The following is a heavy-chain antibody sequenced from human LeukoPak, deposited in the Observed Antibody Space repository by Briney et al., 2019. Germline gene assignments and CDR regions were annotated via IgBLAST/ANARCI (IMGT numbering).Heavy chain of an antibody. J-gene: IGHJ4*02. Sequence: GGSLRLSCAASGFTFSSYWMSWVRQAPGKGLEWVANIKQDGSEKYYVDSVKGRFTISRDNAKNSLYLQMNSLRAEDTAVYYCTSYNYYDSSGQIDYWGQGTLVTVSS. CDR2: IKQDGSEK. CDR3: TSYNYYDSSGQIDY. V-gene: IGHV3-7*01. D-gene: IGHD3-22*01. CDR1: GFTFSSYW.